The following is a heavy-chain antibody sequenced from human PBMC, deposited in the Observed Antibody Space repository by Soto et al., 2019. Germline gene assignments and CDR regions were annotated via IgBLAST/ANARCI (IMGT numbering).Heavy chain of an antibody. J-gene: IGHJ3*02. V-gene: IGHV1-69*01. Sequence: QVHLVQSGADVKKPGSSVKVSCKASGGTFNNYAITWVRQAPGQGLEWMGGIIPILATADYAQKFQGRVTITADESTSTAYMVLSSLRSEDTAVYYCARGYCSRGTCDSAHGDAFDIWGQGTVVTVSS. D-gene: IGHD2-15*01. CDR1: GGTFNNYA. CDR2: IIPILATA. CDR3: ARGYCSRGTCDSAHGDAFDI.